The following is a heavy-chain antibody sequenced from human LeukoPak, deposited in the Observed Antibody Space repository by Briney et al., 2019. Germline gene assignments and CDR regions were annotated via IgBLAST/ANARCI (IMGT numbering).Heavy chain of an antibody. CDR2: IWYDGSNK. CDR1: GFTFSGYG. D-gene: IGHD3-10*01. CDR3: ARDPGVSMVRGVITYYFDY. J-gene: IGHJ4*02. Sequence: GGSLRLSCEASGFTFSGYGIHWVRRAPGKGLEWVAVIWYDGSNKYYADSVKGRFIISRDNSKNTLYLQMNSLRVEDTAVYYCARDPGVSMVRGVITYYFDYWGQATLVTVSS. V-gene: IGHV3-33*01.